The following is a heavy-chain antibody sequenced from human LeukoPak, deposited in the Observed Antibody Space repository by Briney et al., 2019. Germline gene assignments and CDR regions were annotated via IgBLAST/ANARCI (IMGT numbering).Heavy chain of an antibody. CDR1: GGSFSGYY. D-gene: IGHD4-17*01. CDR3: ARGKEVTTVTGTPIDY. V-gene: IGHV4-34*01. CDR2: INHSGST. Sequence: PSETLSLTCAVYGGSFSGYYWSWIRQPPGKGLEWIGEINHSGSTNYNPSLKSRVTISVDTSKNQFSLKLSSVTAADTAVYYCARGKEVTTVTGTPIDYWGQGTLVTVSP. J-gene: IGHJ4*02.